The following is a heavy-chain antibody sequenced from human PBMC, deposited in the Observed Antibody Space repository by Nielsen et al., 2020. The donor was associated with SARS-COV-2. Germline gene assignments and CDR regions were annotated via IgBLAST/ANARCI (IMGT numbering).Heavy chain of an antibody. CDR2: IIPGFTTA. D-gene: IGHD1-26*01. CDR1: GGTFSGYS. Sequence: SVKVSCKTSGGTFSGYSISWVRQAPGQGLEWVGGIIPGFTTATYAQKLQGRATITADESTTTVSMDLRSLRFGDTAVYYCGRGWDQGMGLHAWAYWGQGTQVTVSS. V-gene: IGHV1-69*13. J-gene: IGHJ4*02. CDR3: GRGWDQGMGLHAWAY.